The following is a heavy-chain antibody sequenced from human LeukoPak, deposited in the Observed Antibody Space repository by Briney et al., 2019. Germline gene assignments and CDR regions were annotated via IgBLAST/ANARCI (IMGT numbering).Heavy chain of an antibody. CDR3: ARGSDYSLGYYQYGMDV. CDR2: INAGKGRT. Sequence: ASVKVSCKTSGYTFTSYAVHWVRQAPGQRFEWMRWINAGKGRTKYSQKFQGRVTITRDTAARTAYMELSSLSSEDTAVYYCARGSDYSLGYYQYGMDVWGQGTTVTVSS. D-gene: IGHD4-11*01. CDR1: GYTFTSYA. J-gene: IGHJ6*02. V-gene: IGHV1-3*01.